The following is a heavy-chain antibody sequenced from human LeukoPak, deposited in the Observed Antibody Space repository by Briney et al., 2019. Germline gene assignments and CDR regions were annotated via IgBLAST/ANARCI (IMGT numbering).Heavy chain of an antibody. V-gene: IGHV4-34*01. CDR2: INHSGST. Sequence: PSETLSLTCAVYGGSFSGYYWSWIRQPPGKGLEWIGEINHSGSTNYNPSLKSRVTISVDTSKTQFSLKLSSVTAADTAVYYCARDVDTAGYFDYWGQGTLVTVSS. CDR1: GGSFSGYY. D-gene: IGHD5-18*01. J-gene: IGHJ4*02. CDR3: ARDVDTAGYFDY.